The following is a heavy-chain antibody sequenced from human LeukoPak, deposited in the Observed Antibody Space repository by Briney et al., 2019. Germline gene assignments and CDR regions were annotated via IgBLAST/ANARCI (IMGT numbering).Heavy chain of an antibody. D-gene: IGHD6-19*01. CDR3: ARGPTIAVAGTRRDELDY. Sequence: QTGGSLRPSCAASGFTFSSYGMHWVRQAPGKGLEWVAVIWYDGSNKYYADSVKGRFTISRDNSKNTLYLQMNSLRAEDTAVYYCARGPTIAVAGTRRDELDYWGQGTLVTVSS. CDR1: GFTFSSYG. V-gene: IGHV3-33*01. CDR2: IWYDGSNK. J-gene: IGHJ4*02.